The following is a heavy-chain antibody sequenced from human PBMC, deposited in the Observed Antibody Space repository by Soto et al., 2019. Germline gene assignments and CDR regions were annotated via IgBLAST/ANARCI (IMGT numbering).Heavy chain of an antibody. V-gene: IGHV3-23*01. D-gene: IGHD6-13*01. Sequence: EVQLLESGGGLVQPGGSLRLSCEASGFTFSSYAMSWVRQPPGKGLEWVSAISGSGGSTYYADSVKGRFTISRDNSKNTLYLQMNSLRAEDTAVYYCAKDPYSSSWFDAFDIWGQGTMVTVSS. CDR2: ISGSGGST. CDR1: GFTFSSYA. J-gene: IGHJ3*02. CDR3: AKDPYSSSWFDAFDI.